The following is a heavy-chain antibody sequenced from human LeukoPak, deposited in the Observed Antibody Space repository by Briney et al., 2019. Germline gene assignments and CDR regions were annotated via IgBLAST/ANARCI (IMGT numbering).Heavy chain of an antibody. D-gene: IGHD2/OR15-2a*01. CDR2: ISSGGGTI. CDR3: ARERSQNLFDY. V-gene: IGHV3-48*03. J-gene: IGHJ4*02. CDR1: GFTFRSYE. Sequence: PGGSLRLSCAASGFTFRSYEMSWVRQAPGKGLEWVSYISSGGGTIHYADSVKGRFTISRDNAKNSLFLQMNSLRAGDTAVYYCARERSQNLFDYWGQGTLVTVSS.